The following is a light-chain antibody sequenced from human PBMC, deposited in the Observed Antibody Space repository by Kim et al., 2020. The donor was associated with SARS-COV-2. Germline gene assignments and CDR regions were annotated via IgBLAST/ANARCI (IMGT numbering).Light chain of an antibody. CDR1: HSVRSSY. Sequence: LSPAGRATLPVRSSHSVRSSYLAWYQQKPGQAPRLLIYGASSRATGIPDRFSGSGSGTDFTLTISRLEPEDFAVYYCQQYGSSPYTFGQGTKLEI. V-gene: IGKV3-20*01. CDR3: QQYGSSPYT. J-gene: IGKJ2*01. CDR2: GAS.